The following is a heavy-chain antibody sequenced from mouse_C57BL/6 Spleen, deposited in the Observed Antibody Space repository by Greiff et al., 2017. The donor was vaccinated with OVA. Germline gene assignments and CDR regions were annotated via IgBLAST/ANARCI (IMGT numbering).Heavy chain of an antibody. CDR2: IRNKANGYTT. J-gene: IGHJ3*01. D-gene: IGHD1-1*01. V-gene: IGHV7-3*01. Sequence: EVKLMESGGGLVQPGGSLSLSCAASGFTFTDYYMSWVRQPPGKALEWLGFIRNKANGYTTEYSASVKGRFTISRDNSQSILYLQMNALRAEDSATYYCASTYYYGSSYSAWFAYWGQGTLVTVSA. CDR1: GFTFTDYY. CDR3: ASTYYYGSSYSAWFAY.